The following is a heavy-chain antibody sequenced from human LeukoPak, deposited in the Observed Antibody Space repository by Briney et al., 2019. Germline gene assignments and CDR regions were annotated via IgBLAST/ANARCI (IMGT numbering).Heavy chain of an antibody. CDR2: ISGSGGST. Sequence: GGSLRLSCAASGFTFSSYWMTWVRQAPGKGLEWVSSISGSGGSTYSADSVKGRFTISRDNSKNTLYLQMNSLRAEDTALYYCAKDRSCTNDICHGDFDYWGQGTLVTVSS. V-gene: IGHV3-23*01. CDR3: AKDRSCTNDICHGDFDY. CDR1: GFTFSSYW. J-gene: IGHJ4*02. D-gene: IGHD2-8*01.